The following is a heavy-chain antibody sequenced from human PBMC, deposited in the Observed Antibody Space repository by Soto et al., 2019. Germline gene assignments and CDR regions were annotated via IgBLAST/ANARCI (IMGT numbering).Heavy chain of an antibody. V-gene: IGHV1-18*01. CDR1: GYTFTSYG. CDR2: ISAYNGNT. Sequence: ASVKFSCKASGYTFTSYGISWVRQAPGQGLEWMGWISAYNGNTNYAQKLQGRVTMTTDTSTSTAYMELRSLRSDDTAVYYCARDLREEYYDSSGYYYWGQGTLVTVSS. CDR3: ARDLREEYYDSSGYYY. D-gene: IGHD3-22*01. J-gene: IGHJ4*02.